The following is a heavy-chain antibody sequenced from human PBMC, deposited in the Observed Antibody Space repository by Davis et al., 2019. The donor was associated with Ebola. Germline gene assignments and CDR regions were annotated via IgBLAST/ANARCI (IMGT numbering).Heavy chain of an antibody. CDR1: GYSISSGYY. J-gene: IGHJ4*02. Sequence: PSETLSLTCAVSGYSISSGYYWGWIRQPPGKGLEWIGSIYHSGSTYYNPSLKSRVTISVDTSKNQFSLKLSSVTAADTAVYYCARDTYDYIWGSYRPPGYFDYWGQGTLVTVSS. D-gene: IGHD3-16*02. V-gene: IGHV4-38-2*02. CDR2: IYHSGST. CDR3: ARDTYDYIWGSYRPPGYFDY.